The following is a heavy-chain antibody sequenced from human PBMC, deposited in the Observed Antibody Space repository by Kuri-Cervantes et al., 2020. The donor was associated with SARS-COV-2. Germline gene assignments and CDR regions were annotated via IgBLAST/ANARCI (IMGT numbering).Heavy chain of an antibody. Sequence: KVSCKGSGYGFTSYWIGWVRQMPGKGLEWMGTIYPGDSDTRYSPSFQGQVTISADKSISTAYLQWSSLKASDTAMYYCARSAAPNAFDIWGQGTMVTVSS. CDR3: ARSAAPNAFDI. J-gene: IGHJ3*02. CDR2: IYPGDSDT. D-gene: IGHD6-25*01. V-gene: IGHV5-51*01. CDR1: GYGFTSYW.